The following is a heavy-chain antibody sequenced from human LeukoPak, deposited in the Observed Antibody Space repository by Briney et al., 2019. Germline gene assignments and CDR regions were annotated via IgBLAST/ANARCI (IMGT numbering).Heavy chain of an antibody. CDR2: IYYSGST. V-gene: IGHV4-31*03. CDR3: AVATLWFGELTLEY. J-gene: IGHJ4*02. D-gene: IGHD3-10*01. Sequence: SETLSLTCTVSGGSISSGGYYWSWIRQHPGKGLEWIGYIYYSGSTYYNPSLKSRVTISVDTSKNQFSLKLSSVTAADTAVYYCAVATLWFGELTLEYWGQGTLVTVSS. CDR1: GGSISSGGYY.